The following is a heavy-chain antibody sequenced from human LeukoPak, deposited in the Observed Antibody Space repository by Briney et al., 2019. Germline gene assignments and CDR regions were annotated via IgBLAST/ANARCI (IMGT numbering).Heavy chain of an antibody. CDR1: GFTFGDYA. CDR2: ISWDGGST. J-gene: IGHJ6*04. D-gene: IGHD3-16*01. V-gene: IGHV3-43D*04. Sequence: GGSLRLSCAASGFTFGDYAMHWVRQAPGKGLEWVSLISWDGGSTYYADSVKGRFTISRDNSKNSLYLQMNSLRAEDTALYYCAKDFTAEYVWGSYSYGYYGMDVWGKGTTVTVSS. CDR3: AKDFTAEYVWGSYSYGYYGMDV.